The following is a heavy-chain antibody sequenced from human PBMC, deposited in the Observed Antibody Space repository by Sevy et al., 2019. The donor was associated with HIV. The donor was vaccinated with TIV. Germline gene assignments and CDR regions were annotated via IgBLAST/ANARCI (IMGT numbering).Heavy chain of an antibody. CDR2: FSFGCGKI. V-gene: IGHV3-23*01. Sequence: GGSLRLSCAASGFTFSNYAMSWVRQAPGKGLEWVSTFSFGCGKINYADPVKGRFTNSEDNSKNTQNLQMNSLRAEDTALYYCAREGCSKPHDYWGQGTLVTVSS. CDR3: AREGCSKPHDY. CDR1: GFTFSNYA. D-gene: IGHD2-2*01. J-gene: IGHJ4*02.